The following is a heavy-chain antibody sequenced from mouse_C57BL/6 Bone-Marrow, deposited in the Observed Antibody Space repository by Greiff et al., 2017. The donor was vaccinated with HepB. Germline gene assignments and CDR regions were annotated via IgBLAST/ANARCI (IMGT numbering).Heavy chain of an antibody. D-gene: IGHD1-1*01. J-gene: IGHJ3*01. CDR3: ARLDYYYGRSSLAWFAY. V-gene: IGHV1-81*01. Sequence: QVQLKESGAELARPGASVKLSCKASGYTFTSYGISWVKQRTGQGLEWIGEIYPRSGNTYYNEKFKGKATLTADKSSSTAYMELRSLTSEDSAVYFCARLDYYYGRSSLAWFAYWGQGTLVTVSA. CDR2: IYPRSGNT. CDR1: GYTFTSYG.